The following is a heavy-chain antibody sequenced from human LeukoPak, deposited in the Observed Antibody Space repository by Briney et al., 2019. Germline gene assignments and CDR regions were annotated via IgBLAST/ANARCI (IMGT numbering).Heavy chain of an antibody. CDR2: IHYSGST. D-gene: IGHD6-13*01. CDR3: ARDLAAAGYFDY. V-gene: IGHV4-39*07. J-gene: IGHJ4*02. Sequence: SETLSLTCTVSGGSISSSTYYWGWIRQPPGKELEWIGSIHYSGSTYYNSSLKSRVTMSVDTSKNQFSLKLSFVTAADTAVYYCARDLAAAGYFDYWGQGTLVTVSS. CDR1: GGSISSSTYY.